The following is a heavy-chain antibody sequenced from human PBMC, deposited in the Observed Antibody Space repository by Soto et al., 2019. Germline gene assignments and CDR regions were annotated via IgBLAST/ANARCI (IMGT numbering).Heavy chain of an antibody. CDR2: FDPEDGET. V-gene: IGHV1-24*01. J-gene: IGHJ6*03. Sequence: QVPLVQSGAEVKKPGASVKVSCKVSGYTLTELSMHWVRQAPGKGLEWMGGFDPEDGETIYAQKFQGRVTMTEDTSTDTAYMELSSLRSEDTAVYYCATDQSMVPRYESYYYYMDVWGKGTTVTVSS. D-gene: IGHD3-10*01. CDR1: GYTLTELS. CDR3: ATDQSMVPRYESYYYYMDV.